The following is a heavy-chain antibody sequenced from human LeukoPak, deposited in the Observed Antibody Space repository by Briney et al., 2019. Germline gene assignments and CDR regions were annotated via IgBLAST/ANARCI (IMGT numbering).Heavy chain of an antibody. J-gene: IGHJ4*02. V-gene: IGHV4-34*01. CDR3: ASSGGGYVLDS. CDR2: INHSGST. Sequence: PSETLSLTCAVYGGSFGVYYWSWIRQPPGKGLEWIGEINHSGSTNYNPSLKSRVTMSVDMSKNQFSLKLSSVTAADTAVYYCASSGGGYVLDSWGQGTLVTASS. CDR1: GGSFGVYY. D-gene: IGHD5-12*01.